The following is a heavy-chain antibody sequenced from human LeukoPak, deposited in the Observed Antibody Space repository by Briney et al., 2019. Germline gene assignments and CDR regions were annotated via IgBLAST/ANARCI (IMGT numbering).Heavy chain of an antibody. CDR3: AKGGYSGSPYGYYDY. D-gene: IGHD1-26*01. V-gene: IGHV3-23*01. CDR1: GFTFSSYA. J-gene: IGHJ4*02. CDR2: ISGSGGST. Sequence: GGSLRLSCAASGFTFSSYAMSWVRQAPGKGLEWVSAISGSGGSTYYADSVKGRFTISRDNPKSMFYVQMDSLRVEDTAVYYCAKGGYSGSPYGYYDYWGQGTLVTVSS.